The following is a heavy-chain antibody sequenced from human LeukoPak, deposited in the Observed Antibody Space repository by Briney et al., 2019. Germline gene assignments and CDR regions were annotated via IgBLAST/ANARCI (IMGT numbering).Heavy chain of an antibody. V-gene: IGHV1-2*02. CDR2: INPNNGGT. Sequence: ASVKVSCTASGYTFTSYYMHWVRQAPGQGLEWMGWINPNNGGTNYAQKFQGRVTMTRDTSISTAYMELSRLRSDDTAVYYCARDRGRAMGVDYWGQGTLVTVSS. CDR3: ARDRGRAMGVDY. CDR1: GYTFTSYY. D-gene: IGHD3-16*01. J-gene: IGHJ4*02.